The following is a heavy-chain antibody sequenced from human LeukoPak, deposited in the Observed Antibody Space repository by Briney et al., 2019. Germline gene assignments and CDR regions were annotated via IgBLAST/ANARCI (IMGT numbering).Heavy chain of an antibody. Sequence: SETLSLTCTVSGGSISSSDSSYWGWIRQPPGKGLEWIGSVYYSGSTYYNPSLNSRVTTSVDTSKNQFSLKLSSVTAADTAVYYCARHMKYYYYMDVWGKGTTVTVSS. CDR2: VYYSGST. J-gene: IGHJ6*03. D-gene: IGHD3-16*01. V-gene: IGHV4-39*01. CDR3: ARHMKYYYYMDV. CDR1: GGSISSSDSSY.